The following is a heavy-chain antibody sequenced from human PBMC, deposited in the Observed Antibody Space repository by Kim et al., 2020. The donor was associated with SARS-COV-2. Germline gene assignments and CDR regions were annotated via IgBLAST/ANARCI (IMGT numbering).Heavy chain of an antibody. CDR2: ISSSGSTI. J-gene: IGHJ6*02. V-gene: IGHV3-11*01. CDR1: GFTFSDYY. CDR3: ARDNPGSRDYYYYGMDV. D-gene: IGHD1-26*01. Sequence: GGSLRLSCAASGFTFSDYYMSWIRQAPGKGLEWVSYISSSGSTIYYADSVKGRFTISRDNAKNSLYLQMNSLRAEDTAVYYCARDNPGSRDYYYYGMDVWGQGTTVTVSS.